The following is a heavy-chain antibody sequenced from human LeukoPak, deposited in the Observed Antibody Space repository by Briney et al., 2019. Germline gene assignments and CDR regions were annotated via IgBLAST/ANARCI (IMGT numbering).Heavy chain of an antibody. J-gene: IGHJ4*02. V-gene: IGHV3-66*01. CDR3: ARGGGDRNPFDY. CDR1: GFSFSAYG. D-gene: IGHD4-17*01. CDR2: IYSGGST. Sequence: GGSLRLSCAASGFSFSAYGMNWVRQAPGKGLEWVSVIYSGGSTYYADSVKGRFIISRDNSKNTLYLQMNSLRAEDTAVYYCARGGGDRNPFDYWGQGTLVTVSS.